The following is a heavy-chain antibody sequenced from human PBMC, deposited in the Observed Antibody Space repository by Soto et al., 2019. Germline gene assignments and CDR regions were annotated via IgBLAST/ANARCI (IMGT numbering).Heavy chain of an antibody. CDR1: GFTFSTYA. J-gene: IGHJ4*02. CDR3: VKDQRNTMVRHPRGFDH. Sequence: EVQLLESGGGLVQPGGSLRLSCAASGFTFSTYAMNLVRQAPGKGLWLLSLISGSGTGTYYADSVKGRLTISRDHSKNTLYLQMNRLRPDDTAIYYWVKDQRNTMVRHPRGFDHWGKGTQVPVSS. CDR2: ISGSGTGT. V-gene: IGHV3-23*01. D-gene: IGHD3-10*01.